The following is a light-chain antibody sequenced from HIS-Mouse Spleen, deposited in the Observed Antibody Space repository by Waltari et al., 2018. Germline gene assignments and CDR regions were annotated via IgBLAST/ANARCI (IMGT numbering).Light chain of an antibody. Sequence: QSALTQPASVSGSPGQSITISCPGTSPDVGSYTLVSWYQQHPGKAPKLMIYEGSKRPSGVSNRCSGSKSGNTASLTISGLQAEDEADYYCCSYAGSSTWVFGGGTKLTVL. CDR1: SPDVGSYTL. CDR3: CSYAGSSTWV. CDR2: EGS. J-gene: IGLJ3*02. V-gene: IGLV2-23*01.